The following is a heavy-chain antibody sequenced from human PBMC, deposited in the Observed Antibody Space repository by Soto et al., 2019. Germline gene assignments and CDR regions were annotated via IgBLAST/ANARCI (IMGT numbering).Heavy chain of an antibody. CDR1: GCTFSNYW. Sequence: EVQLVQSGGGFVRPGGSLRLSCVASGCTFSNYWMHWVGQVPGKGLVWVARIAVDGSDITYADSVRGRFTISRDNAKNTLYLHMISLRPEDTAMYFCARGIYPDMSILFDFWGQGPLVTVSS. V-gene: IGHV3-74*01. D-gene: IGHD3-3*02. J-gene: IGHJ4*02. CDR2: IAVDGSDI. CDR3: ARGIYPDMSILFDF.